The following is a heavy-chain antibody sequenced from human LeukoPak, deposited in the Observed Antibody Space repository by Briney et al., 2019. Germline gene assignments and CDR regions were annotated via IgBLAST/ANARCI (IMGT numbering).Heavy chain of an antibody. CDR3: ASGGVVPATYYYYYYMDV. CDR2: IYTSGST. J-gene: IGHJ6*03. CDR1: GGSISSGSYY. V-gene: IGHV4-61*02. Sequence: SQTLSLTCTVSGGSISSGSYYWSWIRQPAEKGLEWIGRIYTSGSTNYNPSLKSRVTISVDTSKNQFSLKLSSVTAADTAVYYCASGGVVPATYYYYYYMDVWGKGTTVTVSS. D-gene: IGHD2-2*01.